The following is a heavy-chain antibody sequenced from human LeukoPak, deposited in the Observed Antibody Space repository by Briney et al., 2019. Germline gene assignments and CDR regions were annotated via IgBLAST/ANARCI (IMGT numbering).Heavy chain of an antibody. CDR3: ARLVDYDFWSGYDQALDY. CDR1: GYTFTGYY. CDR2: INPNSGGT. D-gene: IGHD3-3*01. V-gene: IGHV1-2*02. J-gene: IGHJ4*02. Sequence: ASVKVSCKASGYTFTGYYMHRVRQAPGQGLEWMGWINPNSGGTNYAQKFQGRVTMTRDTSISTAYMELSRLRSDDTAVYYCARLVDYDFWSGYDQALDYWGQGTLVTVSS.